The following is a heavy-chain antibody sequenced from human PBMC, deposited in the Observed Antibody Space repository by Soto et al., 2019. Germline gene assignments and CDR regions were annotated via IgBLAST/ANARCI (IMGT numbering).Heavy chain of an antibody. CDR1: GFNFGACA. V-gene: IGHV3-49*03. J-gene: IGHJ3*01. D-gene: IGHD3-9*01. Sequence: PGGSLRLSCTTSGFNFGACAMSWFRQAPGKGLEWVSFIRSKTYGGTTEYAASVKGRFTMSRDDSKSIAYLQMDGLKNEDTAVYYCANFDWPRNALDIWAWGQGTMVTVS. CDR3: ANFDWPRNALDIWA. CDR2: IRSKTYGGTT.